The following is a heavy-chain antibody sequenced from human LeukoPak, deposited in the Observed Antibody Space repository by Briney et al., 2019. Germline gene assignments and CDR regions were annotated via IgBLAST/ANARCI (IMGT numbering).Heavy chain of an antibody. CDR3: ARFRGVVSSSLLDF. J-gene: IGHJ4*02. V-gene: IGHV4-39*01. CDR2: IHFSGTT. CDR1: GDSISSSGYY. D-gene: IGHD3-10*01. Sequence: SETLSLTCTVSGDSISSSGYYGGWIRQPPGKGLEWIGIIHFSGTTYYNPSLKSRVTISVDTSKNQFSLKLTSVTAADTAVYYCARFRGVVSSSLLDFWGQGTLVTVSS.